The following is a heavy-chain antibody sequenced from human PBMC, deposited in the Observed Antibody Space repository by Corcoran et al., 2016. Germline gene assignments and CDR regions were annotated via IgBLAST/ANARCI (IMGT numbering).Heavy chain of an antibody. J-gene: IGHJ4*02. D-gene: IGHD1-26*01. V-gene: IGHV1-46*01. CDR1: GYTFTSYY. CDR3: VRDRRVGATSGSRGFYY. CDR2: INPSGGST. Sequence: QVQLVQSGAEVKKPGASVTVSCKASGYTFTSYYMHWVRQAPGQGLEWMGIINPSGGSTSYSQRIQGRVTMTRATSTSTVYMELSSLRSEETAVYDCVRDRRVGATSGSRGFYYWGQGTLVTGSS.